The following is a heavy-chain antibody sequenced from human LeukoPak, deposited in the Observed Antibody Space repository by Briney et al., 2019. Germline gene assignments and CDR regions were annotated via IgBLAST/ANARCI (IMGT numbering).Heavy chain of an antibody. CDR3: ARDPPNWGFGY. CDR2: ISSSSSVM. Sequence: GGSLRLSCAASGFTFGDYSMNWVRQAPGKGLEWISYISSSSSVMYYADSVRGRFTISRDNAKKSLYLRMNSLRAEDTAVYYCARDPPNWGFGYWGQGTLVTVSS. J-gene: IGHJ4*02. V-gene: IGHV3-48*01. D-gene: IGHD7-27*01. CDR1: GFTFGDYS.